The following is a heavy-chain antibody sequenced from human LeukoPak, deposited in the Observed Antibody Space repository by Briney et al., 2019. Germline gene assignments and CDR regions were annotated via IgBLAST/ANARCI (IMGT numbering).Heavy chain of an antibody. J-gene: IGHJ4*02. CDR2: IYYSGST. CDR3: ARSHYGFWSGHKTRFDY. Sequence: PSETLSLTCTVSGGSISSYYWSWIRQPPGKGLEWIGYIYYSGSTNYNPSLKSRVTISVDTSKNQFSLKLSSVTAADTAVYYCARSHYGFWSGHKTRFDYWGQGTLVTVSS. V-gene: IGHV4-59*01. CDR1: GGSISSYY. D-gene: IGHD3-3*01.